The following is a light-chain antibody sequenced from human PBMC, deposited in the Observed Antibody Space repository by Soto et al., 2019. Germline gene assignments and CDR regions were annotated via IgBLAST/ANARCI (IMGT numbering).Light chain of an antibody. CDR3: SSYAGSNNWN. J-gene: IGLJ1*01. CDR1: SSDVGGSNY. V-gene: IGLV2-8*01. CDR2: EVS. Sequence: QSALTQPPSASGSPGQSVTISCTGTSSDVGGSNYVSWYQQHPGKAPKIMIYEVSKRPSGVPDRFSGSKSGNTASLTVSGLQAEDEADYYCSSYAGSNNWNFGTGTKLTVL.